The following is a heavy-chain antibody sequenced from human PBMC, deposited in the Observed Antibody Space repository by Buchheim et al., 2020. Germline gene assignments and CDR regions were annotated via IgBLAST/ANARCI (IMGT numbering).Heavy chain of an antibody. V-gene: IGHV3-23*01. J-gene: IGHJ3*02. CDR3: AKDCGDFWSGYYIDAFDI. Sequence: EVQLLESGGGLVQPGGSLRLSCAASGFTFSSYAMSWVRQAPGKGLEWVSAISGSGGSTYYADSVKGRFTISRGNSKNTLYLQMNSLRAEDTAVYYCAKDCGDFWSGYYIDAFDIWGQGT. CDR2: ISGSGGST. D-gene: IGHD3-3*01. CDR1: GFTFSSYA.